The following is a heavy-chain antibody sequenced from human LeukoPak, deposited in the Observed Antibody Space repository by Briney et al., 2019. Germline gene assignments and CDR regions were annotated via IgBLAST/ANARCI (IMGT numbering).Heavy chain of an antibody. CDR1: GGSISSYY. CDR2: IFYSGST. Sequence: SETLSLMCTVSGGSISSYYWGWVRQPPGEGLGWVGYIFYSGSTNFNPSPKRRVTISVDTCKNQFSLELSSVPAADTAVYYCAREREPGYCSGGSCYSYYYGMDVWGQGTRVTVSS. CDR3: AREREPGYCSGGSCYSYYYGMDV. D-gene: IGHD2-15*01. V-gene: IGHV4-59*01. J-gene: IGHJ6*02.